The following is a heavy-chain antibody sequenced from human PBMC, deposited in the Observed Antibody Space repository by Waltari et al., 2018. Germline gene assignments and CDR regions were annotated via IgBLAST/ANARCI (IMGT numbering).Heavy chain of an antibody. J-gene: IGHJ4*02. CDR1: GFSFSTYV. CDR2: IRSDGSNE. V-gene: IGHV3-30*02. CDR3: AKDTGGGTSVTLDS. Sequence: QVQLVESGGGVVQPGGSLRLSCAASGFSFSTYVMHWVRQAPGRELEWVSFIRSDGSNEYYGDSVKGRFTISRDNSKNTLDLQMNSLRAEDTAVYYCAKDTGGGTSVTLDSWGQGTLVTVSS. D-gene: IGHD4-17*01.